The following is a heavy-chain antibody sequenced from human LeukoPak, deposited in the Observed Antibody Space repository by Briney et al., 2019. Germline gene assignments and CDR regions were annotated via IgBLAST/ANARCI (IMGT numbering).Heavy chain of an antibody. D-gene: IGHD6-6*01. J-gene: IGHJ4*02. V-gene: IGHV4-34*01. Sequence: SETLSLTCAVYGGSFSGYYWSWIRQPPGKGLEWIGEINHSGSTNYNPSLKSRVTISVDTSKNQFSLKLSSVTAADTAVYYCARHDVPSSSSLGFDYWGQGTLVTVSS. CDR2: INHSGST. CDR1: GGSFSGYY. CDR3: ARHDVPSSSSLGFDY.